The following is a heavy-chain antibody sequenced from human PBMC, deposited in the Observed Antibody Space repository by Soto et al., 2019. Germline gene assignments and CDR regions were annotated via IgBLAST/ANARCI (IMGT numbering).Heavy chain of an antibody. CDR2: IRSKANSYAT. CDR1: GFTFSGSA. V-gene: IGHV3-73*01. Sequence: PGGSLRLSCAASGFTFSGSAMHWVRQASGKGLEWVGRIRSKANSYATAYAASVKGRFTISRDDSKNTAYLRMNSLKTEDTAVYYCTRHSSGWTDPLYYYYYCMDVWGQGTTVTVSS. D-gene: IGHD6-19*01. J-gene: IGHJ6*02. CDR3: TRHSSGWTDPLYYYYYCMDV.